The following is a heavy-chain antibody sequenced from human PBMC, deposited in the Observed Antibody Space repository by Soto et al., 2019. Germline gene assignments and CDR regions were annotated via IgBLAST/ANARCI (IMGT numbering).Heavy chain of an antibody. Sequence: QVQLVESGGGVVQPGRSLRLSCAASGFTFSSYGMHWVRQAPGKGLEWVAVISYDGSNKYYADSVKGRFTISRDNSKNTLYLQRNSLRAEDTAVYYCAKDRGMITFGGVIVPEGGMDVWGQGTTVTVSS. CDR1: GFTFSSYG. J-gene: IGHJ6*02. CDR3: AKDRGMITFGGVIVPEGGMDV. V-gene: IGHV3-30*18. CDR2: ISYDGSNK. D-gene: IGHD3-16*02.